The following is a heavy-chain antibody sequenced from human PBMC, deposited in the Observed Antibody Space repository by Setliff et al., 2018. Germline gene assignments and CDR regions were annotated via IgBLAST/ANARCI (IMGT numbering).Heavy chain of an antibody. CDR2: IGAYNGNT. D-gene: IGHD4-17*01. CDR3: ARGLTYGDYRVY. J-gene: IGHJ4*02. V-gene: IGHV1-18*01. Sequence: ASVKVSCKASGYTFTNYGVTWVRQAPGQGLEWMGWIGAYNGNTYNAHKFQGRVTMTSDTSTSTVYMELSSLRSEDTAVYYCARGLTYGDYRVYWGQGTLVTVSS. CDR1: GYTFTNYG.